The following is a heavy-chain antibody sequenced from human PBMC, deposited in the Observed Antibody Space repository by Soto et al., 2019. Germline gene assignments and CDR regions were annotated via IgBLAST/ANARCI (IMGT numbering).Heavy chain of an antibody. J-gene: IGHJ6*02. CDR1: GFPFSNYA. CDR3: AKYYTCTTSYYYYYGLDV. D-gene: IGHD3-3*01. Sequence: PGGSLRLSCTASGFPFSNYAMTWVRQAPGKGLEWVSTISVSGSSRYTADSVRGRVIISRDNSRNTLSLQMNGLRAEDTAIYYCAKYYTCTTSYYYYYGLDVWGQVTTVTVS. CDR2: ISVSGSSR. V-gene: IGHV3-23*01.